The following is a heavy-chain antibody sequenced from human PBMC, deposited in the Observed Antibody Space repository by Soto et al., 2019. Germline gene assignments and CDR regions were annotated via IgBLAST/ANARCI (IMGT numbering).Heavy chain of an antibody. Sequence: SETLSLTCAVSGGSISSSNWWSWVRQPPGKGLEGVGEIYHSGSTNYNPALKSRVTISVDKSKNQFSLKLSSVTAADTAVYYCARVGIAAAGIVRNYWGQGTLVTVS. D-gene: IGHD6-13*01. J-gene: IGHJ4*02. V-gene: IGHV4-4*02. CDR3: ARVGIAAAGIVRNY. CDR1: GGSISSSNW. CDR2: IYHSGST.